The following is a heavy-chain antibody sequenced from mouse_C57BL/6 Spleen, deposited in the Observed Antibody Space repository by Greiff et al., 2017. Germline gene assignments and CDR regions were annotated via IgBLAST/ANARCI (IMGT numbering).Heavy chain of an antibody. CDR2: ISSGSSTI. D-gene: IGHD2-3*01. J-gene: IGHJ4*01. V-gene: IGHV5-17*01. Sequence: EVNVVESGGGLVKPGGSLKLSCAASGFTFSDYGMHWVRQAPEKGLEWVAYISSGSSTIYYADTVKGRFTISRDNAKNTLFLQMTSLRSEDTAMYYCAKVYDGYYEDYAMDYWGQGTSVTVSS. CDR3: AKVYDGYYEDYAMDY. CDR1: GFTFSDYG.